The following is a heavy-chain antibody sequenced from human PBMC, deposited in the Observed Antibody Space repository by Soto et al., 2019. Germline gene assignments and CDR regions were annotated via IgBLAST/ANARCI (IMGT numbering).Heavy chain of an antibody. CDR3: ARDGPYYYGSGSYYSDFDY. CDR2: INPSGGST. D-gene: IGHD3-10*01. V-gene: IGHV1-46*01. CDR1: GYTFTSYY. Sequence: ASVKVSCKASGYTFTSYYMHWVRQAPGQGLEWMGIINPSGGSTSYAQKFQGRVTMTRDTSTSTVYMELSSLRSEDTAVFYCARDGPYYYGSGSYYSDFDYWGQGTLVTVSS. J-gene: IGHJ4*02.